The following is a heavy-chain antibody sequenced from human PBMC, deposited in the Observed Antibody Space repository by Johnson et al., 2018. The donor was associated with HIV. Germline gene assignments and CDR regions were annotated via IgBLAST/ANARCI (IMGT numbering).Heavy chain of an antibody. Sequence: VQLVESGGGLVHPGGSLRLSCAASGFTVSSNYMNWVRQAPGKGLEWVSVIYSGGSTYYADSVKGRFTISRDNSKNTLYLQMNSLRAEDTAVYYCAREDQDAFDIWGQGTMVTVSS. CDR3: AREDQDAFDI. CDR2: IYSGGST. V-gene: IGHV3-66*01. J-gene: IGHJ3*02. CDR1: GFTVSSNY.